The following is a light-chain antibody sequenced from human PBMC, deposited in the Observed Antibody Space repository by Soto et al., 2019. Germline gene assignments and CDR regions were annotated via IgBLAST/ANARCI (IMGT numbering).Light chain of an antibody. CDR3: QQRSHWPT. J-gene: IGKJ1*01. V-gene: IGKV3-11*01. Sequence: DIVLTQSPATLSLSPGDRATLSCRASQTVNTSLAWYQQKPGQAPRLLIYDASNRATDIPARFSASGSGTDFTLTISSLEPEDFAVYYCQQRSHWPTFGQGTKVENK. CDR2: DAS. CDR1: QTVNTS.